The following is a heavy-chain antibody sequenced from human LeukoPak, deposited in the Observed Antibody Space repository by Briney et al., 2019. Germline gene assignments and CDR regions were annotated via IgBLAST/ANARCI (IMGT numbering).Heavy chain of an antibody. J-gene: IGHJ4*02. CDR3: AREGLDY. V-gene: IGHV1-8*01. CDR2: MNTNSGNS. Sequence: GASVKVSCKASGYTFTNYDINWVRQATGQGLEWMGYMNTNSGNSAYAQKFQDRVTITTDASISTASMELSGLRSEDTALYYCAREGLDYWGQGTLVTVSS. CDR1: GYTFTNYD.